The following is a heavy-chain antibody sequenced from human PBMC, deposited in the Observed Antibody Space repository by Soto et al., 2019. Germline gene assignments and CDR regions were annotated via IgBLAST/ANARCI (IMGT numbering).Heavy chain of an antibody. D-gene: IGHD2-8*01. Sequence: SETLSLTCAVYGGSFSGYYWSWIRQPPGKGLEWIGEINHSGSTNYNPSLKSRVTISVDTSKNQFSLKLSSVTAADTAVYYCARVRARTNLLDYWGQGTLVTVSS. CDR2: INHSGST. CDR3: ARVRARTNLLDY. CDR1: GGSFSGYY. V-gene: IGHV4-34*01. J-gene: IGHJ4*02.